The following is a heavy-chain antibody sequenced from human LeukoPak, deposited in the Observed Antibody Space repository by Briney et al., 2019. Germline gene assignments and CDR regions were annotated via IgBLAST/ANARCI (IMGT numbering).Heavy chain of an antibody. D-gene: IGHD5-18*01. J-gene: IGHJ4*02. Sequence: GESLKISCKGSGCSFTSYWIGWVRQMPGKGLEWMGIIYPGDSDTRYSPSFQGQVTISADKSISTAYLQWSSLKASDTAMYYCARAHTAMVPRYYFDYWGQGTLVTVSS. CDR2: IYPGDSDT. V-gene: IGHV5-51*01. CDR1: GCSFTSYW. CDR3: ARAHTAMVPRYYFDY.